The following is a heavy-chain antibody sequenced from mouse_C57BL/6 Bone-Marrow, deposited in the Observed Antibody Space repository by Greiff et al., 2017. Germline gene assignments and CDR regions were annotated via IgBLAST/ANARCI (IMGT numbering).Heavy chain of an antibody. CDR1: GFTFSSYA. Sequence: EVKVEESGGGLVKPGGSLKLSCAASGFTFSSYAMSWVRQTPEKRLEWVATISDGGSYTYYPDNVKGRFPISRDNAKNNLYLQMSHLKSEDTAMYYCARDPLYYGSSYENFDVWGTGTTVTVSS. CDR3: ARDPLYYGSSYENFDV. CDR2: ISDGGSYT. D-gene: IGHD1-1*01. V-gene: IGHV5-4*01. J-gene: IGHJ1*03.